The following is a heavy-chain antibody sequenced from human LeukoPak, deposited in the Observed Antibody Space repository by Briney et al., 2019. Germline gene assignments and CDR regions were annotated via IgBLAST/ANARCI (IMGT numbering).Heavy chain of an antibody. CDR2: ISSSGRYI. CDR3: ARLRDTVTSASDY. Sequence: GGSLRLSCAASGFTLNSYSMTWVRQAPGKGLEWVSTISSSGRYIYYADSVKGRFTISRDTAKNSLYLQMNSLRVEDTAVYSCARLRDTVTSASDYWGQGTLVTVSS. J-gene: IGHJ4*02. D-gene: IGHD4-17*01. CDR1: GFTLNSYS. V-gene: IGHV3-21*01.